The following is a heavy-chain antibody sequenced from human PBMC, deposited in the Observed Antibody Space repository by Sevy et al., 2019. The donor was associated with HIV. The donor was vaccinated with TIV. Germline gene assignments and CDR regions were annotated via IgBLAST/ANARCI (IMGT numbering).Heavy chain of an antibody. CDR2: IKSKIHGGTT. Sequence: GGSLRLSCTASGFIFGDYGMSWVRQAPGKGLEWIAFIKSKIHGGTTENAAYVKFRFTISRDKSKNFVYLQMSKLKAADTSVYYCTRWSGSQSIFDYWGQGTLVTVSS. V-gene: IGHV3-49*04. CDR1: GFIFGDYG. J-gene: IGHJ4*02. CDR3: TRWSGSQSIFDY. D-gene: IGHD1-26*01.